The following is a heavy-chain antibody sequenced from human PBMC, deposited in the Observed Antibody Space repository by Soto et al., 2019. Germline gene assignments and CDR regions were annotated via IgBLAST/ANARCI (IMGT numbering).Heavy chain of an antibody. CDR1: GYTLTELS. D-gene: IGHD3-22*01. Sequence: EASVKVSCKVSGYTLTELSMHWVRQAPGKGLEWMGGFDPEDGETIYAQKFQGRVTMTEDTSTDTAYMELSSLRSEDTAVYYCATGRYYYDSRSLSLWGQGTLVTVSS. J-gene: IGHJ4*02. CDR3: ATGRYYYDSRSLSL. V-gene: IGHV1-24*01. CDR2: FDPEDGET.